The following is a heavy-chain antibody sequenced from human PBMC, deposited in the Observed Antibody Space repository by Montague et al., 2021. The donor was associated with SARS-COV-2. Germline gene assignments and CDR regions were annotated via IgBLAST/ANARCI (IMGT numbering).Heavy chain of an antibody. CDR3: ARHPHQQISAVGVVWEGDCLDP. J-gene: IGHJ5*01. D-gene: IGHD3-3*01. CDR2: IYYSGSN. V-gene: IGHV4-39*01. Sequence: SETLSLTCTVSGGSISSSSYYWGWIRQPPGKGLEWIGSIYYSGSNYYNPSLKSRVTISVDTTKNQFSLKLSSVTAADTAVYYCARHPHQQISAVGVVWEGDCLDPWGQGTLVTVSS. CDR1: GGSISSSSYY.